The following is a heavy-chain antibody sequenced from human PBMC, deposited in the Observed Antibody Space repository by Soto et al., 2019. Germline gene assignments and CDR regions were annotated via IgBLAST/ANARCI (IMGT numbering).Heavy chain of an antibody. D-gene: IGHD1-1*01. CDR2: ISSGSVYI. CDR1: GFTFNSYS. Sequence: GGSLRLSCAASGFTFNSYSVNWVRQAPGKGLEWVASISSGSVYIDFADSVRGRFTISRDDVTNSVSLQMDSLRVEDTGIYYCARYDAFKAFDLWGQGTMVTVS. J-gene: IGHJ3*01. V-gene: IGHV3-21*06. CDR3: ARYDAFKAFDL.